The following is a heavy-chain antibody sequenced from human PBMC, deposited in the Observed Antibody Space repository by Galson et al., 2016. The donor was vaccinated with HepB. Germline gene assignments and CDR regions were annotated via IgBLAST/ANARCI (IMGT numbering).Heavy chain of an antibody. CDR3: ARLVGYCSAVSCSDY. J-gene: IGHJ4*02. Sequence: ETLSLTCTVSGVSVSSVSNYWNWVRQPPGKGLEWIAYTHYSGSTSYNPSLTSRVTISLDTSKNRFSLQLTSVTATDTAVYYCARLVGYCSAVSCSDYWGQGNLVTVSS. CDR1: GVSVSSVSNY. CDR2: THYSGST. D-gene: IGHD2-15*01. V-gene: IGHV4-61*01.